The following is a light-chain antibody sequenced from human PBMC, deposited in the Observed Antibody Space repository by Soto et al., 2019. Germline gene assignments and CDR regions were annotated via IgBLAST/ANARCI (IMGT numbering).Light chain of an antibody. CDR1: QSVSSY. CDR3: QHRSNWPLT. J-gene: IGKJ4*01. V-gene: IGKV3-11*01. Sequence: EIVLTQSPATLSLSPGERATLSCRTSQSVSSYLAWYQQKPGQAPRLLIYDASNRATGIPARFSGSGSGTDFTLTISSLEPEDFAVYYCQHRSNWPLTFGGGTKVEIK. CDR2: DAS.